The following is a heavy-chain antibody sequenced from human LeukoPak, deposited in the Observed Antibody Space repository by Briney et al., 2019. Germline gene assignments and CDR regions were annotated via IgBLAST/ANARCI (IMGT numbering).Heavy chain of an antibody. CDR2: ITSSSSNI. CDR1: AFISSDYY. D-gene: IGHD6-19*01. V-gene: IGHV3-11*04. J-gene: IGHJ4*02. Sequence: GSLRLSCAAAAFISSDYYMSWVRQAQGNGREWDSCITSSSSNINYADNVKGRFTISRDNAKSSVYLQMNSLRAEDTAVYYCAREPKQWLTPIDYWGQGTLVTVSS. CDR3: AREPKQWLTPIDY.